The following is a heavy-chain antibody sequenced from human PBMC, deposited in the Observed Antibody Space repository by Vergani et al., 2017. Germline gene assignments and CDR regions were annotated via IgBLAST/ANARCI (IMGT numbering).Heavy chain of an antibody. D-gene: IGHD4-23*01. Sequence: EVQLVESGGGLVQPGGSLRLSCAASGFTVSSNYMSWVRQAPGKGLEWVSVIYSGGSTYYADSVKGRFTISRDNSKNTLYLQMNSLRAEDTAVYYCASTGGNSDPEKPMDVWGRGTTVTVSS. J-gene: IGHJ6*02. CDR3: ASTGGNSDPEKPMDV. V-gene: IGHV3-66*02. CDR2: IYSGGST. CDR1: GFTVSSNY.